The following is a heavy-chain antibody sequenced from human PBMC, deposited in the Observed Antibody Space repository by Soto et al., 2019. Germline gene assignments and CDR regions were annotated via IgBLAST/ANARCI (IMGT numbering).Heavy chain of an antibody. D-gene: IGHD3-22*01. J-gene: IGHJ4*02. CDR3: AKDHYYDSSGYVD. V-gene: IGHV3-30*18. CDR2: ISYDGSNK. Sequence: QVQLVESGGGLVQPGGSLRLSCAASGFTFSSYGMHWVRQAPGKGLEWVAVISYDGSNKNYADSVKGRFTISRDNSKNTLYLQMNSLRAEDTAVYYCAKDHYYDSSGYVDWGQGTLVTVSS. CDR1: GFTFSSYG.